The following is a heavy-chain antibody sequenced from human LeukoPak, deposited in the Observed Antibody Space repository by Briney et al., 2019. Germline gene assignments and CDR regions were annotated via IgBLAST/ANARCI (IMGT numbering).Heavy chain of an antibody. CDR1: GYTFAGHH. J-gene: IGHJ4*02. CDR3: ARAGHDSSGYSFRLDY. CDR2: INPSSGDT. Sequence: ASVKVSCKTSGYTFAGHHIHWVRQAPGQGLEWMGWINPSSGDTKYAQNFQDRVIMSRDTSISTAYMDLSRLSSDDTAIYYCARAGHDSSGYSFRLDYWGQGTLVTVSS. D-gene: IGHD3-22*01. V-gene: IGHV1-2*02.